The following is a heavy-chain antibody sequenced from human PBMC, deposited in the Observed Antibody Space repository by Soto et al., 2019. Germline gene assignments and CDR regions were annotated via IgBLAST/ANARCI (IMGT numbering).Heavy chain of an antibody. Sequence: PGGSLRLSCAASGFTFSSYSMNWVRQAPGKGLEWVSSISSSSYIYYADSVKGRFTISRDNAKNSLYLQMNSLRAEDTAVYYCARDPSSYYDILTGWFDYWGQGTLVTVSS. D-gene: IGHD3-9*01. CDR1: GFTFSSYS. CDR3: ARDPSSYYDILTGWFDY. V-gene: IGHV3-21*01. J-gene: IGHJ4*02. CDR2: ISSSSYI.